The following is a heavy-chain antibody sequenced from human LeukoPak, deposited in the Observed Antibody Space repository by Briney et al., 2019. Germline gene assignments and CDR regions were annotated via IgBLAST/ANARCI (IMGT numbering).Heavy chain of an antibody. V-gene: IGHV3-23*01. J-gene: IGHJ4*02. D-gene: IGHD4-17*01. CDR3: ARDYADYVGYFFFDY. CDR2: ISGGGETT. CDR1: GFTFNNYA. Sequence: GGSLRLSCAASGFTFNNYAMNWVRQAPGKGLEWVSSISGGGETTYYADSAKGRFTISRDNSQNTLYLQMNSLRAEDTAVYYGARDYADYVGYFFFDYWGQGTLVTVSS.